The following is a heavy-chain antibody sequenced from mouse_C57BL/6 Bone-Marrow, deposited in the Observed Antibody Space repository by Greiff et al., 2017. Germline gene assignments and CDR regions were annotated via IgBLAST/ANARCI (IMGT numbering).Heavy chain of an antibody. CDR1: GYTFTSYW. CDR2: IDPSASYT. D-gene: IGHD6-5*01. Sequence: QVHVKQPGAELVKPGASVKLSCKASGYTFTSYWMQWVKQRPGQGLEWIGEIDPSASYTTYNQKFKGKATLTVDTSSSTAYMQLSSLTSEDSAVYYCAYSLPYCDAMDYWGQGTSVTVSS. V-gene: IGHV1-50*01. CDR3: AYSLPYCDAMDY. J-gene: IGHJ4*01.